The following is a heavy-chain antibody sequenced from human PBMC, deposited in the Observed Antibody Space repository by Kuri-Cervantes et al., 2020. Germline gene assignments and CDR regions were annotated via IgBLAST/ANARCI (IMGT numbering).Heavy chain of an antibody. CDR1: GGSISSYY. V-gene: IGHV4-59*12. D-gene: IGHD6-19*01. J-gene: IGHJ4*02. CDR3: ARGSGWYGY. Sequence: GSLRLSCTVSGGSISSYYWSWIRQPPGKGLEWIGYIYYSGSTNYNPSLKSRVTISVDKSKNQFSLKLSSVTAADTAVYYCARGSGWYGYWGQGTLVTVSS. CDR2: IYYSGST.